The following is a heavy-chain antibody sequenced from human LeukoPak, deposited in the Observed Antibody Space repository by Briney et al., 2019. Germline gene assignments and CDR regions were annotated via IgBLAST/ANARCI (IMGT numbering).Heavy chain of an antibody. CDR2: IYSGGST. D-gene: IGHD6-6*01. CDR1: GFTVSSNY. Sequence: AGGSLRLSCAASGFTVSSNYMSWVRQAPGKGLEWVSVIYSGGSTYYADSVKGRFTISRDNSKNTLYLQMNRLRAEDTAVYYCARDLVGITCRWGQGTLVTVSS. CDR3: ARDLVGITCR. V-gene: IGHV3-53*01. J-gene: IGHJ4*02.